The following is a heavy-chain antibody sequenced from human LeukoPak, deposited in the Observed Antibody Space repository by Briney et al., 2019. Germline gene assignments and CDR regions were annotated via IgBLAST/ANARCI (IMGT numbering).Heavy chain of an antibody. CDR1: GYSISSGYY. Sequence: PSETLSLTCAVSGYSISSGYYWGSIRQPPGKGLEWIGSIYHSGSTYYNPSLKSRVTISVDTSKNQFSLKLSSVTAADTAVYYCSRESGSTDSFDPWGQRTLVTVSS. V-gene: IGHV4-38-2*02. D-gene: IGHD1-26*01. J-gene: IGHJ5*02. CDR2: IYHSGST. CDR3: SRESGSTDSFDP.